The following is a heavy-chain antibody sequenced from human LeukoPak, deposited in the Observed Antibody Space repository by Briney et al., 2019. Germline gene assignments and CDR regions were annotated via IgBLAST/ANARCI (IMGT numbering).Heavy chain of an antibody. V-gene: IGHV1-46*01. D-gene: IGHD5-24*01. Sequence: ASVKVSCKASGYTFTSYYMHWVRQAPGQGLEWMGIINASGGSTSYAQKFQGRVTMTRDMSTSTVYMELSSLRSEDTAVYYCARAKDGYKAMGSCFDYWGQGTLVTVSS. CDR3: ARAKDGYKAMGSCFDY. CDR1: GYTFTSYY. J-gene: IGHJ4*02. CDR2: INASGGST.